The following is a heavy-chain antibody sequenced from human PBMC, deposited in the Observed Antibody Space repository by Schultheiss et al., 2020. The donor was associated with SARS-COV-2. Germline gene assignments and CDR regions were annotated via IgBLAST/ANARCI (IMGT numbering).Heavy chain of an antibody. CDR2: IWYDGSNK. V-gene: IGHV3-33*01. Sequence: GGSLRLSCAASKFTFSSYGMHWVRQAPGKGLEWVAVIWYDGSNKYSADSVKGRFTISRDNSKNTLYLQMNSLRAEDTAAYYCARDSLRYVWGSYHFDYWGQGTLVTVSS. J-gene: IGHJ4*02. CDR3: ARDSLRYVWGSYHFDY. D-gene: IGHD3-16*02. CDR1: KFTFSSYG.